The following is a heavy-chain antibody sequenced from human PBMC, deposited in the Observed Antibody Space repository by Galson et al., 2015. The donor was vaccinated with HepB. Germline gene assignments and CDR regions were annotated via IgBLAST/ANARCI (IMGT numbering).Heavy chain of an antibody. CDR3: AIASGHDYVWGSYRHRLAYYFDY. Sequence: SVKVSCKASGYTFTSYAMNWVRQAPGQGLEWMGWINTNTGNPTYAQGFTGRFVFSLDTSVSTAYQQISSLKAEDTAVYYCAIASGHDYVWGSYRHRLAYYFDYWGQGTLVTVSS. CDR2: INTNTGNP. D-gene: IGHD3-16*02. V-gene: IGHV7-4-1*02. J-gene: IGHJ4*02. CDR1: GYTFTSYA.